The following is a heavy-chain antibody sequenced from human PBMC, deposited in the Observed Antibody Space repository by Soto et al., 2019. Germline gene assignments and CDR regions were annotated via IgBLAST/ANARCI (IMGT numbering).Heavy chain of an antibody. CDR2: IIPILGIA. Sequence: QVQLVQSGAEVKKPGSSVKVSCKASGGTFSSYTISWVRQAPGQGLEWMGRIIPILGIANYAQKFQGRVTITADKSXXTAYRELSSLRSEDTAVYYCAGQAGDGYPSSWFDPWGQGTLVTVSS. CDR1: GGTFSSYT. V-gene: IGHV1-69*02. J-gene: IGHJ5*02. CDR3: AGQAGDGYPSSWFDP. D-gene: IGHD5-12*01.